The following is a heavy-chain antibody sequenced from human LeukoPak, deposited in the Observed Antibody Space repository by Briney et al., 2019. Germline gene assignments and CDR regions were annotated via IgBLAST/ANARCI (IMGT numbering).Heavy chain of an antibody. J-gene: IGHJ5*02. CDR3: ARHYGP. Sequence: PSETLSLTCVVSGGSVSGYYWGRIRQPPGKGLEWIGSIYDSGSTYYNPSLKSRVTISVDTSKNQFSLKLNSVTAADTAVYYCARHYGPWGQGTLVTVSS. D-gene: IGHD3-10*01. CDR1: GGSVSGYY. V-gene: IGHV4-39*01. CDR2: IYDSGST.